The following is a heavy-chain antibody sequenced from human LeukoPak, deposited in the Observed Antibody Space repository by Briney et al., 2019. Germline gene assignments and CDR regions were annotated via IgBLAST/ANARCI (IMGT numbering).Heavy chain of an antibody. V-gene: IGHV3-66*01. Sequence: PGGSLRLSCAASGFSVSNNYMSWVRQAPGKGLEWLSVIYSGGSTFYADSVKGRFTISRDNAKNSLYLQMNSLRAEDTAVYYCARGQYCTNGVCYDAFDIWGQGTTVTVSS. CDR2: IYSGGST. CDR1: GFSVSNNY. J-gene: IGHJ3*02. D-gene: IGHD2-8*01. CDR3: ARGQYCTNGVCYDAFDI.